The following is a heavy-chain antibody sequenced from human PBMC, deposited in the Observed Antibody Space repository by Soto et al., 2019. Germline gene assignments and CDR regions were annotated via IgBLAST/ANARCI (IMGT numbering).Heavy chain of an antibody. CDR1: GFTFSSCG. CDR3: AKDRVDYDSSGLIDY. V-gene: IGHV3-30*18. D-gene: IGHD3-22*01. J-gene: IGHJ4*02. CDR2: ISYDGSNK. Sequence: LRLSCAASGFTFSSCGMHWVRQAPGKGLEWVAVISYDGSNKYYADSVKGRFTTSRDNSKNTLYLQMNSLRAEDTAVYYCAKDRVDYDSSGLIDYWGQGTLVTVSS.